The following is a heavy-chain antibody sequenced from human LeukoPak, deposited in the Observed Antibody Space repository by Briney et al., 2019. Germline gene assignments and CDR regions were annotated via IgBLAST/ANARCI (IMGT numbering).Heavy chain of an antibody. CDR2: IYYSGST. D-gene: IGHD4-23*01. Sequence: PSETLSLTCTVSGGSISSSSYYWGWIRQPPGKGLEWIGSIYYSGSTYYNPSLKSRVTISVDTSKNQFSLKLSSVTAADTAVYYCARRLRWSNFDYWGQGTLVTVSS. CDR1: GGSISSSSYY. J-gene: IGHJ4*02. V-gene: IGHV4-39*01. CDR3: ARRLRWSNFDY.